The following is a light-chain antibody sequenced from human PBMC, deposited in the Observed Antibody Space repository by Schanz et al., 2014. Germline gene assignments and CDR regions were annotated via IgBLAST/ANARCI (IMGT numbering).Light chain of an antibody. V-gene: IGKV1-5*03. CDR1: QSITSR. CDR2: KTS. J-gene: IGKJ1*01. Sequence: DIQMTQSPSTLSASVGDRVTITCRASQSITSRLAWYQQKPGNAPKLLIYKTSSLESGVPSRFSGSGSGTQFTLNISSLQPDDFATYYCQQYNSYSWTFGQGTRVEIK. CDR3: QQYNSYSWT.